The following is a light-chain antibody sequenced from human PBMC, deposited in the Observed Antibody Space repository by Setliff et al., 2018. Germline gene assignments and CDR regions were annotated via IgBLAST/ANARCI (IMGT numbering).Light chain of an antibody. V-gene: IGLV2-14*01. CDR3: GSYTSINTLIYI. Sequence: QSVLTQPASVSGSPGRSITISCTGTSGDVGGYDYVSWYQQHPGKAPKLMIYDVSNRPSGVSNRFSGSKSGNTASLTISGLQAEDEADYYCGSYTSINTLIYIFGTGTKVTVL. J-gene: IGLJ1*01. CDR1: SGDVGGYDY. CDR2: DVS.